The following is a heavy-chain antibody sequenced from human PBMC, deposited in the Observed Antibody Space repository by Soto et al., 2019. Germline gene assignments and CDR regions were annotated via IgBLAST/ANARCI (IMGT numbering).Heavy chain of an antibody. CDR2: INAGNGNT. D-gene: IGHD6-19*01. CDR3: AREDSTGWYWGVFDS. J-gene: IGHJ4*02. Sequence: QVHLVQSGAEVKKPGASVKFSCKASGYTFTNYAIQWVRQAPGQTLEWMGWINAGNGNTKYSQKFQGRVTITRDTSASTAYMELSSLRSEDTAVYYCAREDSTGWYWGVFDSWGQRTLVTVSS. CDR1: GYTFTNYA. V-gene: IGHV1-3*01.